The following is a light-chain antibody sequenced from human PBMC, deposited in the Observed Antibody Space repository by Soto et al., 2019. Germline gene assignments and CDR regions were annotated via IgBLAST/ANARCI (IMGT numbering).Light chain of an antibody. CDR3: QQYGSSPPYT. Sequence: EVVLTQSPGTLSLSPGERATLSCRASQSVSNNYLAWYQQKPGQSPKLLIFGSSDRATGIPDRFSGSGSGTDFTHTISSLEPEDFAVYYCQQYGSSPPYTFGQGTKLEI. V-gene: IGKV3-20*01. J-gene: IGKJ2*01. CDR1: QSVSNNY. CDR2: GSS.